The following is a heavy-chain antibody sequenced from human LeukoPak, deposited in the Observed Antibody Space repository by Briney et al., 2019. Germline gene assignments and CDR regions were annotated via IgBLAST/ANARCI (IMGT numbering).Heavy chain of an antibody. CDR2: INHSGST. D-gene: IGHD1-26*01. Sequence: PSETLSLTCAVYGGSFSGYYWSWIRQPPGKGLEWIGEINHSGSTNYNPSLKSRVTISVDTSKNQFSLKLSSVTAADTAVYYCARETYSGSSQPMGYWGQGTLVTVSS. J-gene: IGHJ4*02. V-gene: IGHV4-34*01. CDR3: ARETYSGSSQPMGY. CDR1: GGSFSGYY.